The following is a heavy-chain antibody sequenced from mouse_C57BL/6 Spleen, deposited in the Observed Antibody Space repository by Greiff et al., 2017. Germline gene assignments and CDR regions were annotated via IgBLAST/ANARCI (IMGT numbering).Heavy chain of an antibody. CDR2: INPGSGGT. Sequence: QVQLQQSGAELVRPGTSVKVSCKASGYAFTNYLIEWVKQRPGQGLEWIGVINPGSGGTNYNEKFKGKATLTADKSSSTAYIQLSSLTSEDSAVYFCARSDYDSSWFAYWGQGTLVTVSA. J-gene: IGHJ3*01. CDR3: ARSDYDSSWFAY. CDR1: GYAFTNYL. V-gene: IGHV1-54*01. D-gene: IGHD2-4*01.